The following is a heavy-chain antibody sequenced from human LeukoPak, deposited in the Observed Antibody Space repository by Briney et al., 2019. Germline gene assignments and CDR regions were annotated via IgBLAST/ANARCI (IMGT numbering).Heavy chain of an antibody. D-gene: IGHD2-15*01. CDR2: ISGYNGNT. V-gene: IGHV1-18*01. CDR3: ASPQRTYCSGGSCHYFDY. J-gene: IGHJ4*02. Sequence: ASVKVSCKASGYIFTNFGISWVRQARGQGLEWMGWISGYNGNTKYVQKFQGRVTMTTDTSTSTAYMELSSLRSEDTAVYYCASPQRTYCSGGSCHYFDYWGQGTLVTVSS. CDR1: GYIFTNFG.